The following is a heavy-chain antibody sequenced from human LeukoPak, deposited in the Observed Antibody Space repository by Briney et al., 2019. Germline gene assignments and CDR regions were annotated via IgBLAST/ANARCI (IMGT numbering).Heavy chain of an antibody. D-gene: IGHD4-17*01. CDR2: IYNRGSI. CDR3: ARRVTVTTDYFDY. CDR1: GYSLSSDYY. J-gene: IGHJ4*02. V-gene: IGHV4-38-2*01. Sequence: SETLSLTCAVSGYSLSSDYYWGWIRPPPGKGLEYIGSIYNRGSIYYNPSLKSRVTISVDTSKNQFSLKLSSVTAAGTAVYFCARRVTVTTDYFDYWGQGTLVTVSS.